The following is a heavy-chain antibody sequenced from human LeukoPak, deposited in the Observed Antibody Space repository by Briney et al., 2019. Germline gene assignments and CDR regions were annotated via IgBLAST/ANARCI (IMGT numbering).Heavy chain of an antibody. J-gene: IGHJ4*02. D-gene: IGHD6-13*01. Sequence: GGSLRLSCAASGFTFSSYSMNWVRQAPGKGLEWVSSISSSSSYIYYADSVKDRFTISRDNAKNSLYLQMNSLRAEDTAVYYCASNIAAAGTEWYYWGQGTLVTVSS. CDR1: GFTFSSYS. V-gene: IGHV3-21*01. CDR2: ISSSSSYI. CDR3: ASNIAAAGTEWYY.